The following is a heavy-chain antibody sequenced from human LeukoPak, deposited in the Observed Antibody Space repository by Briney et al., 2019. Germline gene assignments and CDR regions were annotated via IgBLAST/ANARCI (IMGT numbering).Heavy chain of an antibody. J-gene: IGHJ4*02. Sequence: SETLSLTCTVSGGSISSYYWSWIWQPPGKGLEWIGYIYYSGSTNYNPSLKSRVTISVDTSKNQFSLKLSSVTAADTAVYYCARGGALRSYYWGQGTLVTVSS. CDR1: GGSISSYY. CDR2: IYYSGST. D-gene: IGHD3-16*01. CDR3: ARGGALRSYY. V-gene: IGHV4-59*12.